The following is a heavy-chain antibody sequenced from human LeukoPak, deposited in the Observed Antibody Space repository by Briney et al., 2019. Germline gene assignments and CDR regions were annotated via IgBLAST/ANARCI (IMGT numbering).Heavy chain of an antibody. CDR2: ISGSGST. D-gene: IGHD4-17*01. V-gene: IGHV3-23*01. Sequence: GGSLRLSCAASGFTFSSFAMSWVRQAPGKGLEWVSTISGSGSTNYADSVKGRFTFSRDNSKNTVYLQMNSLRAEDTAVYYCAKDLPDYGDYIEGYWGQGTLVTVSS. CDR3: AKDLPDYGDYIEGY. J-gene: IGHJ4*02. CDR1: GFTFSSFA.